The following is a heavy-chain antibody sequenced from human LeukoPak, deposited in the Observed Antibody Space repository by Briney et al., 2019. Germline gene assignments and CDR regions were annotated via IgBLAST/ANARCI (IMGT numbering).Heavy chain of an antibody. J-gene: IGHJ4*02. CDR3: ARPVFFGWLLSGGLCDY. CDR2: ISWNSGSI. CDR1: GFTFDDYA. Sequence: GGSLRLSCAASGFTFDDYAMHWVRQAPGKGLEWVSGISWNSGSIGYADSVKGRFTISRDNSKNTLYLQMNSLRAEDTAVYYCARPVFFGWLLSGGLCDYWGQGTLVTVSS. D-gene: IGHD3-3*01. V-gene: IGHV3-9*01.